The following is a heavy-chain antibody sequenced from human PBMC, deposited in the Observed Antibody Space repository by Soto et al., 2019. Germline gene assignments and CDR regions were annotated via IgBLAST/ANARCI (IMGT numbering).Heavy chain of an antibody. V-gene: IGHV3-15*01. CDR2: IKSRSDGGTT. D-gene: IGHD3-10*01. CDR3: ATQPPRDSDPYYPSYFFAN. Sequence: PVGSLRLSCVAAVLSVNDVWMSCVRHSPGKCMEWVGRIKSRSDGGTTDYAAPVKGRFTISRDESKNTFYLQVNSLKSEDTGVYYCATQPPRDSDPYYPSYFFANRAQRTRVPVS. CDR1: VLSVNDVW. J-gene: IGHJ4*01.